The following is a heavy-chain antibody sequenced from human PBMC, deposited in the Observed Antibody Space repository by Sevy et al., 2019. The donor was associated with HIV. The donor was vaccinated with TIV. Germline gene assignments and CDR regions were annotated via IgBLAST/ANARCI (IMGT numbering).Heavy chain of an antibody. J-gene: IGHJ5*02. D-gene: IGHD1-7*01. CDR2: IYYTGIT. V-gene: IGHV4-39*01. CDR1: GGSISSSTYY. Sequence: SETLSLTCTVSGGSISSSTYYWGWIRQPPGKGLEWIGSIYYTGITYYNQSLKSRVTISVDTSKNQFSLKLSSETATDTAVYYCARAKGITGTTNYFDPWGQGTLVTVSS. CDR3: ARAKGITGTTNYFDP.